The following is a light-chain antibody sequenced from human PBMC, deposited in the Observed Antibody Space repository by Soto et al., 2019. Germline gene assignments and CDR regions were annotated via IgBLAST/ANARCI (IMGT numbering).Light chain of an antibody. Sequence: IPLTQSPSSLSASVGDRVTITCRASQGINNFLAWYQQKPGKAPQLLIYAASTLQTGVPSRFSGSGSGTDFTLTISTLQLEDFATYYCQQLTNYRFIFGQGTKLEVK. CDR2: AAS. CDR1: QGINNF. V-gene: IGKV1-9*01. J-gene: IGKJ2*01. CDR3: QQLTNYRFI.